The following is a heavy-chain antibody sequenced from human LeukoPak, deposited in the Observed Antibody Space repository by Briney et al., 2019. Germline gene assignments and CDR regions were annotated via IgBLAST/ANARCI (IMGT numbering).Heavy chain of an antibody. CDR2: INPNSGGT. CDR3: ARGLRGSPAFDY. CDR1: GYTLIGYY. Sequence: ASVKVSCKASGYTLIGYYMHWVRQAPGQGLEWMGWINPNSGGTNYAQKFQGRVTMTRDTSISTAYMELSRLRSDDTAVYYCARGLRGSPAFDYWGQGTLVSVSS. J-gene: IGHJ4*02. D-gene: IGHD2-2*01. V-gene: IGHV1-2*02.